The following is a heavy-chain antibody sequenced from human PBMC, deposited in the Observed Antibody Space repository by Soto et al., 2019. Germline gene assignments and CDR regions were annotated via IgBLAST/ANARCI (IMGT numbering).Heavy chain of an antibody. Sequence: LGVSGAASGLTFSNYGMHLVRQAPGKGLEWVAIIWHDGNNKYYADSVRGRFIISRDNSKNRLYLQMNRLRAEDTAVYYCERDLVGASDSYGLDVWGQGTPVTVYS. CDR2: IWHDGNNK. CDR1: GLTFSNYG. J-gene: IGHJ6*01. V-gene: IGHV3-33*01. CDR3: ERDLVGASDSYGLDV. D-gene: IGHD1-26*01.